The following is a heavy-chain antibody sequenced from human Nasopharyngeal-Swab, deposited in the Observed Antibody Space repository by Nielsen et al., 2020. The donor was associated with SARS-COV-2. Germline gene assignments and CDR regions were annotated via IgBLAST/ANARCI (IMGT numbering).Heavy chain of an antibody. D-gene: IGHD1-1*01. CDR1: GGFYRGYY. V-gene: IGHV4-34*01. Sequence: LPLSCAVFGGFYRGYYWSWIRPPPGKGLEWIGNNKYRGNTNYNPSLKSRVTISVDPSKNQFSLNLSSVTAADTAIYYRARGEDWNGGGLDYWGRGTLVTVSS. CDR2: NKYRGNT. J-gene: IGHJ4*02. CDR3: ARGEDWNGGGLDY.